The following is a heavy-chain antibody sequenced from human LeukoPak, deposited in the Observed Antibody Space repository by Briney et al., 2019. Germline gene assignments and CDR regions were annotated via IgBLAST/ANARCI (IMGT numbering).Heavy chain of an antibody. CDR3: ARQGSGTYYAAFDI. CDR1: GGSISSYY. J-gene: IGHJ3*02. D-gene: IGHD1-26*01. Sequence: PSETLSLTCTVSGGSISSYYWSWIRQPAGKGLEWIGRIYTSGSTNYNPSLKSRVTISVDTSKNHFSLKLSSVTAADTAVYYCARQGSGTYYAAFDIWGQGTMVTVSS. V-gene: IGHV4-4*07. CDR2: IYTSGST.